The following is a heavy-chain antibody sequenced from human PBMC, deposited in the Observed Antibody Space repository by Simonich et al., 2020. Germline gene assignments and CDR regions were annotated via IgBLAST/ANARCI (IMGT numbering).Heavy chain of an antibody. D-gene: IGHD1-26*01. V-gene: IGHV3-23*01. CDR2: IRGSGGRT. CDR3: AKDSSLVGATDWFDP. CDR1: GFTFSSYA. Sequence: EVQLLESGGGLVQPGGSLRLSCAASGFTFSSYAMSWVRQAPVKGLEGVSAIRGSGGRTYDADSVKGRFTISRDNSKNTLYLQMNSRRAEDTAVYYCAKDSSLVGATDWFDPWGQGTLVTVSS. J-gene: IGHJ5*02.